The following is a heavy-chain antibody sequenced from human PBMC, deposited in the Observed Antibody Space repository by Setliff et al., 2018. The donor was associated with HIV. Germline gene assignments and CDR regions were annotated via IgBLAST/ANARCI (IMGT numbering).Heavy chain of an antibody. V-gene: IGHV3-48*01. CDR1: GFTFSSYA. CDR3: ARSRAAGFDY. Sequence: GALRLSCAASGFTFSSYAMSWVRQAPGKGLEWVSYISSSSSTIYYADSVKGRFTISRDNAKNSLYLQMNSLRAEDTAVYYCARSRAAGFDYWGQGTLVTVSS. D-gene: IGHD6-13*01. CDR2: ISSSSSTI. J-gene: IGHJ4*02.